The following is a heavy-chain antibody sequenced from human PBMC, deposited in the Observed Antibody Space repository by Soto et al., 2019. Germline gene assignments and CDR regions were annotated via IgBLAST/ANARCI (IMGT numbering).Heavy chain of an antibody. CDR3: ASGLASGSYWDY. Sequence: QVQLQESGPGLVKPSQTLSLTCTVSGGSISSGGYYWNWIRQHPGKGLEWIGYIYYSGSTYYNPSLKSRVXIXLXXSKNQFSLKLSSVTAADTAVYYCASGLASGSYWDYWGQGTLVTVSS. J-gene: IGHJ4*02. CDR2: IYYSGST. V-gene: IGHV4-31*03. D-gene: IGHD3-10*01. CDR1: GGSISSGGYY.